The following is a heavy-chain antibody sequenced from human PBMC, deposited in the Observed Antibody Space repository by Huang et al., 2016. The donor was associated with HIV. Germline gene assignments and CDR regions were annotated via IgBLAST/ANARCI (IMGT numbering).Heavy chain of an antibody. CDR2: IRNDGMKK. D-gene: IGHD3-22*01. J-gene: IGHJ4*02. V-gene: IGHV3-33*04. Sequence: GKSLRLSCATSGFILSNYGMHWVRQAPGKGLKWVAFIRNDGMKKNYADSVRGRFTVGRDNAKNTLFLQMSSLRVDDTAVYYCARGDYYDSSGYHSGHFDYWGQGILVTVSS. CDR1: GFILSNYG. CDR3: ARGDYYDSSGYHSGHFDY.